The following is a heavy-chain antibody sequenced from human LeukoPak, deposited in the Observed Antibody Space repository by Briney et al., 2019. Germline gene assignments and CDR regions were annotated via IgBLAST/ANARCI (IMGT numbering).Heavy chain of an antibody. Sequence: PSETLSLTCTVSGTSISSYYWSWIRQPPGKGLEWIGEINHSGSTNYNPSLKSRVTISVDTSKNQFSLKLSSVTAADTAVYYCARDPRRMVRGVMLDYWGQGTLVTVSS. CDR1: GTSISSYY. CDR2: INHSGST. J-gene: IGHJ4*02. D-gene: IGHD3-10*01. CDR3: ARDPRRMVRGVMLDY. V-gene: IGHV4-34*01.